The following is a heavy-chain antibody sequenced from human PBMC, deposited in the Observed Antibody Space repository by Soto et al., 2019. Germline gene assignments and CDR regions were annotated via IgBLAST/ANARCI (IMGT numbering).Heavy chain of an antibody. J-gene: IGHJ4*02. V-gene: IGHV1-8*01. D-gene: IGHD3-22*01. CDR1: GYTFTSYD. Sequence: QVQLVQSGAEVKKPGASVKVSCKASGYTFTSYDINWVRQATGQGLEWMGWMNPNSGNTGYAQKCQGRVTMTRNTSINTAYMQLSSLRSEDTAVYYCARGRGTYYYDSSGPGDFDYWGQGTLVTVSS. CDR2: MNPNSGNT. CDR3: ARGRGTYYYDSSGPGDFDY.